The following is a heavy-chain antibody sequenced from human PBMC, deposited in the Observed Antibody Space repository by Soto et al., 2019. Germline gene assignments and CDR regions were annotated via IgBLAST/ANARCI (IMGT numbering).Heavy chain of an antibody. V-gene: IGHV3-23*01. J-gene: IGHJ4*02. CDR1: RFTFTSYA. D-gene: IGHD1-26*01. CDR3: AKDVEGGSLFRGAFDY. CDR2: ISASGGAT. Sequence: PGGSLRLSCVASRFTFTSYAMSWVRQAPGKGLEWVAAISASGGATIHADSVKGRLTISRDNSKNTLYLQMSSLRAEDTAVYYCAKDVEGGSLFRGAFDYWGQGTQVTVSS.